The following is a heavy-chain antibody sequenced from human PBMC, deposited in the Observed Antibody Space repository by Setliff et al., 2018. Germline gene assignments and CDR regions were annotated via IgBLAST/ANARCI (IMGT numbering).Heavy chain of an antibody. Sequence: GESLKISCKDSGYSFATYWIGWVRQMPGKGLEWMGIIYPSDSDTRYNPSFQGQVTISADKSISTAYLQWSSLKASDTAMYYCARSRSSSPWNNWFDPWGQGTLVTVSS. V-gene: IGHV5-51*01. J-gene: IGHJ5*02. CDR1: GYSFATYW. CDR3: ARSRSSSPWNNWFDP. D-gene: IGHD6-6*01. CDR2: IYPSDSDT.